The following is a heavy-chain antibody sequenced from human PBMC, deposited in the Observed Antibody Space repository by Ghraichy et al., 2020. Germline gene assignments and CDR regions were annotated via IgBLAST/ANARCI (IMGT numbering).Heavy chain of an antibody. V-gene: IGHV3-48*02. D-gene: IGHD2-15*01. CDR3: ARDCSGGSCYPYDY. J-gene: IGHJ4*02. Sequence: GESLNISCAASGFTFSSYSMNWVRQAPGKGLEWVSYISSSSSTIYYADSVKGRFTISRDNAKNSLYLQMNSLRDEDTAVYYCARDCSGGSCYPYDYWGQGTLVTVSS. CDR1: GFTFSSYS. CDR2: ISSSSSTI.